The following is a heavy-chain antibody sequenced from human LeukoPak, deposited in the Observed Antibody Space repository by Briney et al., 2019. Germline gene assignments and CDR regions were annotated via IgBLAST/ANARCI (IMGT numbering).Heavy chain of an antibody. J-gene: IGHJ6*02. Sequence: GGSLRLSCAASGFTFSSYSMNWVRQAPGKGLEWVSSISSSSSYIYYADSVKGRFTISRDNSKNTLYLQMSSLRAEDTAVYYCAKDDIVVVVAATPDYYYYGMDVWGQGTTVTVSS. CDR3: AKDDIVVVVAATPDYYYYGMDV. D-gene: IGHD2-15*01. V-gene: IGHV3-21*04. CDR2: ISSSSSYI. CDR1: GFTFSSYS.